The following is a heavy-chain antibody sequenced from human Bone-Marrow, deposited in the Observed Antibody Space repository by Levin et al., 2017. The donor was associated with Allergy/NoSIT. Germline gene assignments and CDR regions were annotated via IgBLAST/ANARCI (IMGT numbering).Heavy chain of an antibody. D-gene: IGHD2-15*01. CDR1: GFIFSSYG. CDR2: IWHDGNDI. Sequence: QAGGSLRLSCATSGFIFSSYGMHWVRQAPGKGLEWVAVIWHDGNDIFYSDSVKGRFTISRDNGENMLFLQMNSLRVEDTGVYYCTRDRLEYCSGASCYGLDVWGQGTTVTVSS. J-gene: IGHJ6*02. V-gene: IGHV3-33*01. CDR3: TRDRLEYCSGASCYGLDV.